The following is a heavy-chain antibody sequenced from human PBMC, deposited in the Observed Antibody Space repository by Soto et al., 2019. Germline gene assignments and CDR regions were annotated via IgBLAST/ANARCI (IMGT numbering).Heavy chain of an antibody. CDR1: GGTFSSYA. CDR2: IIPIFGTA. D-gene: IGHD2-8*01. V-gene: IGHV1-69*06. Sequence: GASVKVSCKASGGTFSSYAISWVRQAPGQGLEWMGGIIPIFGTANYARKFQGRVTITADKSTSTAYMELSSLRSEYTAVYYCAIRYCTNGVCPEDYYGMDVWGQGTTVTVSS. CDR3: AIRYCTNGVCPEDYYGMDV. J-gene: IGHJ6*02.